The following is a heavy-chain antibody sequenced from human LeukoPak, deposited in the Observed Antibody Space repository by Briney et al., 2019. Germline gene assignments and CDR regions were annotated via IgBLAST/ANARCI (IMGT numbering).Heavy chain of an antibody. CDR1: LGPLASFY. V-gene: IGHV4-59*08. J-gene: IGHJ4*02. CDR2: IYHSGST. CDR3: AGGNWGLFDY. D-gene: IGHD7-27*01. Sequence: LETLSLTRSVSLGPLASFYWSWIRQPPRERVEWIGYIYHSGSTNYNPALKSRVTMSVDRSKKQFSLKLSSVTAADTAVYSCAGGNWGLFDYWGQGTPVTVSS.